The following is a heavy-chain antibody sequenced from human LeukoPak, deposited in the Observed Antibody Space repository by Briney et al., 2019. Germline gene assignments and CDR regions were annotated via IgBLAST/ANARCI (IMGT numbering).Heavy chain of an antibody. J-gene: IGHJ6*03. V-gene: IGHV4-59*01. Sequence: PSETLSLTCTVSGGSISSYYWSWIRQPPGKGLEWIGYIYDSGSTNYNPSLKSRVTISVDTSKNQFSLKLSSVTAADTAVYYCARGGYYMDVWGKGTTVTVSS. CDR2: IYDSGST. CDR3: ARGGYYMDV. CDR1: GGSISSYY.